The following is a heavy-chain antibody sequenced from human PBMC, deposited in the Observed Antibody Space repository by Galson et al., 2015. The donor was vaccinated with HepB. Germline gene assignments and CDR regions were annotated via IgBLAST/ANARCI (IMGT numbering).Heavy chain of an antibody. CDR2: IYSGYST. J-gene: IGHJ6*02. CDR3: ARGPFGIVDGMGV. Sequence: SLRLSCAASGFIVSSHYMSWVRQAPGKGLEWVSVIYSGYSTYYADSVKGRFTISGDNSKNTLYFQMNSLRADDTAVYYCARGPFGIVDGMGVWGQGTTVTVSS. V-gene: IGHV3-53*01. CDR1: GFIVSSHY. D-gene: IGHD1-26*01.